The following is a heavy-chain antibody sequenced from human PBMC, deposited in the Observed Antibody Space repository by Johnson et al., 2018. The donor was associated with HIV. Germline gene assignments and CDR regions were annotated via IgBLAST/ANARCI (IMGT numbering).Heavy chain of an antibody. V-gene: IGHV3-30-3*01. Sequence: QVQLVESGGGVVQPGKSLKLSCAASGFIFSSYAMHWVRQAPGKGLEWVAGILYDGSNKDDADPVKGRFTISRDNSKNMLYLQMNSLRAEDTAVYYGASVYYNILTGYYYDALDMWGRGTMVTVSS. CDR3: ASVYYNILTGYYYDALDM. J-gene: IGHJ3*02. CDR1: GFIFSSYA. CDR2: ILYDGSNK. D-gene: IGHD3-9*01.